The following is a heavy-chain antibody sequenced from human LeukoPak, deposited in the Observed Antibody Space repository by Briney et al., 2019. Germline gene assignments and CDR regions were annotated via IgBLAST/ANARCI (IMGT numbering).Heavy chain of an antibody. J-gene: IGHJ2*01. CDR2: IGTAGDT. CDR1: GFTFRRYD. CDR3: ARDRHDYGDHTGAYWFFDL. V-gene: IGHV3-13*01. Sequence: GGSLRLSCAASGFTFRRYDMHWVRQAPGRGLEWVPAIGTAGDTYYPGSVKGRFTISRENAENSVYLQMNNLRAEDTAVYYCARDRHDYGDHTGAYWFFDLWGRGTLVTVSS. D-gene: IGHD4-17*01.